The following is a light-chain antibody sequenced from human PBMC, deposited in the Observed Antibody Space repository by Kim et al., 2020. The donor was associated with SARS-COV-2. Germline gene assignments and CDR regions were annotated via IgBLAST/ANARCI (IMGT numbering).Light chain of an antibody. CDR2: KAS. V-gene: IGKV1-5*03. J-gene: IGKJ2*01. CDR3: QQYNGYHPT. CDR1: ESISTW. Sequence: DIQMTQSPSTLSASVGDRVTITCRASESISTWLAWYQQKPGKAPKLLIYKASSLQSGVPSRFSGSGSGTEFTLTINSLQPDDFATYYCQQYNGYHPTFGQGTKLEI.